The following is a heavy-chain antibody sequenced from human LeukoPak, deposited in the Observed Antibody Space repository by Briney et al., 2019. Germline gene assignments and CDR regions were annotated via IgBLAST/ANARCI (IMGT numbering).Heavy chain of an antibody. V-gene: IGHV1-8*01. D-gene: IGHD6-19*01. J-gene: IGHJ6*03. CDR2: MNPNSGNT. Sequence: GASVKVSCKAAGYTFTSYDINWVRQATGQGLEWMGWMNPNSGNTGYAQKFQGRVTMTRNTSISTAYMELSSLRSEDTAVYYCARIGSGWTASYYMDVWGKGTTLTISS. CDR1: GYTFTSYD. CDR3: ARIGSGWTASYYMDV.